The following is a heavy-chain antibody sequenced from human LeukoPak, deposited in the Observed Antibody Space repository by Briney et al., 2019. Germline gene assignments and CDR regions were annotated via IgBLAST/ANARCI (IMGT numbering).Heavy chain of an antibody. CDR2: FGPGDGET. Sequence: ASVKVSCKVSGYTLTEVSIHWVRQAPGKGLEWMGGFGPGDGETIYAQTLQGRLTMTEDTSTDTAYMEMSGLRSEDTAVYYCATAFLTGYALGFWGQGTLVTVSS. D-gene: IGHD5-12*01. V-gene: IGHV1-24*01. J-gene: IGHJ4*02. CDR3: ATAFLTGYALGF. CDR1: GYTLTEVS.